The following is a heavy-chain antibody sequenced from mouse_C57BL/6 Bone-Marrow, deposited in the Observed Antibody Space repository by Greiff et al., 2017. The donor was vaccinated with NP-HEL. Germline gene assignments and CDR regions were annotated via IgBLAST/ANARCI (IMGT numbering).Heavy chain of an antibody. V-gene: IGHV1-81*01. D-gene: IGHD1-1*01. CDR3: AREGVLRYQTPYYFDY. Sequence: VQLQQSGAELARPGASVKLSCKASGYTFTSYGISWVKQRTGQGLEWIGEIYPRSGNTYYNEKFKGKATLTADKSSSTAYMELRSLTSEDSAVYFCAREGVLRYQTPYYFDYWGQGTTLTVSS. CDR2: IYPRSGNT. CDR1: GYTFTSYG. J-gene: IGHJ2*01.